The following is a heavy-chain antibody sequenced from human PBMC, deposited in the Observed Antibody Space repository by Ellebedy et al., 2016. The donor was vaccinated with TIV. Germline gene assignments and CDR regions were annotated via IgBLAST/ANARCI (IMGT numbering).Heavy chain of an antibody. V-gene: IGHV3-23*01. Sequence: GESLKISXTASGFTFSSYVMCWVRQAPGKGLEWVSGISRSGGTTYYADSVKGRFTISRDNPRNTLYLQMNRLRAEDTAVYYCAKDRDDDGDFVFDSWGQGTLVTVSS. J-gene: IGHJ4*02. CDR3: AKDRDDDGDFVFDS. D-gene: IGHD4-17*01. CDR1: GFTFSSYV. CDR2: ISRSGGTT.